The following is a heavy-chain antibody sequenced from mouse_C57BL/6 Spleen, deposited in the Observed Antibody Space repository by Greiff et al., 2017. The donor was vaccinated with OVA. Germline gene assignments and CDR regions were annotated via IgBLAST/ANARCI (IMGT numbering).Heavy chain of an antibody. CDR3: ARYYGNLARFAY. CDR1: GYTFTSYW. V-gene: IGHV1-55*01. CDR2: IYPGSGST. D-gene: IGHD2-1*01. Sequence: QVQLQQSGAELVKPGASVKMSCKASGYTFTSYWITWVKQRPGQGLEWIGDIYPGSGSTNYNEKFKSKATLTVDTSSSTAYMQLSSLTSEDSAVYYCARYYGNLARFAYWGQGTLVTVSA. J-gene: IGHJ3*01.